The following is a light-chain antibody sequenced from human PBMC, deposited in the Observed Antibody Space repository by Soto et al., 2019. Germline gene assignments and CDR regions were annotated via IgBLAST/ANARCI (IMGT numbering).Light chain of an antibody. Sequence: QSALTQPASVSGSPGQSITISCTGTSSDVGGYNYVSWYQHHPGKAPKLMIYEVSNRPSGVSNRFSGSKSGNTAPLTISGLQTEDEADYYCSSYTISSTVVFGGGTKLTVL. CDR1: SSDVGGYNY. J-gene: IGLJ2*01. CDR2: EVS. CDR3: SSYTISSTVV. V-gene: IGLV2-14*01.